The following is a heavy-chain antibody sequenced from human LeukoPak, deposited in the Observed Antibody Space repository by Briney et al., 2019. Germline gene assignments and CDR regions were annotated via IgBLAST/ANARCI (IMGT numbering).Heavy chain of an antibody. Sequence: GSLRLSCAASGFTFSTYWMHWVRQVPGKGLVWVSRITIDGSSTVYADFVKGRFTISRDSAKNTLYLQMNSLRPEDTAVYYCTRDRFYAMDAWGQGTTVTV. CDR1: GFTFSTYW. V-gene: IGHV3-74*01. CDR3: TRDRFYAMDA. J-gene: IGHJ6*02. CDR2: ITIDGSST.